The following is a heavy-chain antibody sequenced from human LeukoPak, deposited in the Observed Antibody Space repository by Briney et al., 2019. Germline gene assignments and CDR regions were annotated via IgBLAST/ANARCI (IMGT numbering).Heavy chain of an antibody. D-gene: IGHD4-11*01. CDR1: GVSLRGYY. Sequence: SETLSLTCAVYGVSLRGYYWSWIRQSPEKGLEWIGEVNHEGDSIYSPSLKCRLTVSVDMSKNQFSLNLRSVTAADTAVYFCARGSNYVSDYYFDVWGKGTTVIVSS. CDR2: VNHEGDS. J-gene: IGHJ6*03. V-gene: IGHV4-34*01. CDR3: ARGSNYVSDYYFDV.